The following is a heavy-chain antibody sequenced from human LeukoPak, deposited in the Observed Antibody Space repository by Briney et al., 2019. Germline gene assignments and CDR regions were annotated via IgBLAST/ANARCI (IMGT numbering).Heavy chain of an antibody. CDR2: INTDGSTT. CDR3: ASGGDAFDF. J-gene: IGHJ3*01. Sequence: GGSLRLSCAASGFTFSTYWMHWVRQPPGKGLVWVSRINTDGSTTTNADSVKGRFTISKDNAKHTLYLQMNSLRAEDTAAYYCASGGDAFDFWGRGTMVTVSS. CDR1: GFTFSTYW. V-gene: IGHV3-74*01.